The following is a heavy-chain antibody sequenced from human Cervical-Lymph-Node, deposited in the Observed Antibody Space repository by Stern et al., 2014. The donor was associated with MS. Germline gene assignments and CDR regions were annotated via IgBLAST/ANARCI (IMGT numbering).Heavy chain of an antibody. CDR3: ARARGYSGYDYNSGDYYYGMDV. J-gene: IGHJ6*02. Sequence: EVQLVESGGDLVQPGGSLRLSCAASGFTVSDNYMSWVRQAPGKGLEGVSVIYSGGYPYYADSVKGRFTISRDNSKNTLYLQMNSLRADDTAVYYCARARGYSGYDYNSGDYYYGMDVWGQGTTVTVSS. CDR2: IYSGGYP. D-gene: IGHD5-12*01. CDR1: GFTVSDNY. V-gene: IGHV3-66*01.